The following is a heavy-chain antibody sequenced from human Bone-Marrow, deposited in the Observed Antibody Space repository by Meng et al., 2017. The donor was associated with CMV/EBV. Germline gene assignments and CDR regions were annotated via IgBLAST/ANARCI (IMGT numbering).Heavy chain of an antibody. D-gene: IGHD2-2*01. CDR1: GGSISSYY. CDR2: IYYSGST. CDR3: AIERLVVLPAAKKPLFYYGMDV. V-gene: IGHV4-59*01. Sequence: SEPLSLTCTVSGGSISSYYWSWIRQPPGKGLEWIGYIYYSGSTNYNPSLKSRVTISVDTSKNQFSLKLSSVTAADTAVYYCAIERLVVLPAAKKPLFYYGMDVWGQGTTVTVSS. J-gene: IGHJ6*02.